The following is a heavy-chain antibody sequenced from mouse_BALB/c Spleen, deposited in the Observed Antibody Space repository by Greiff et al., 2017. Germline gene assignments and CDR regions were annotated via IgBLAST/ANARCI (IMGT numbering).Heavy chain of an antibody. Sequence: VKLQESGPGLVAPSQSLSITCTVSGFSLTGYGVNWVRQPPGKGLEWLGMIWGDGSTDYNSALKSRLSISKDNSKSQVFLKMNSLQTDDTARYYCARDRYDDLYAMDYWGQGTSVTVSS. CDR1: GFSLTGYG. D-gene: IGHD2-14*01. V-gene: IGHV2-6-7*01. CDR2: IWGDGST. J-gene: IGHJ4*01. CDR3: ARDRYDDLYAMDY.